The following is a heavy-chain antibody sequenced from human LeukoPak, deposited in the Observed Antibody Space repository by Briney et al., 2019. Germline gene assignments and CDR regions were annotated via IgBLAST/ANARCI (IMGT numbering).Heavy chain of an antibody. CDR1: GFTFSSYW. CDR2: INSDGSST. CDR3: ARSKDLWFGELFGY. Sequence: GGSLRLSCAASGFTFSSYWMHWVRHAPGKGLVWVSRINSDGSSTSYADSVKGRFTISRGNAKNTLYLQMNSLRAEDTAVYYCARSKDLWFGELFGYWGQGTLVTVSS. D-gene: IGHD3-10*01. J-gene: IGHJ4*02. V-gene: IGHV3-74*01.